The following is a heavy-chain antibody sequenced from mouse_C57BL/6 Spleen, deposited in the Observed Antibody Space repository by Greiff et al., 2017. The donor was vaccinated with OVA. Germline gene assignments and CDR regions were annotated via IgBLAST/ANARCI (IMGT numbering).Heavy chain of an antibody. CDR2: INPNNGGT. D-gene: IGHD2-4*01. V-gene: IGHV1-22*01. J-gene: IGHJ4*01. Sequence: EVQLQQSGPELVKPGASVKMSCKASGYTFTDYNMHWVKQSHGKSLEWIGYINPNNGGTSYNQKFKGKATLTVNKSSSTAYMELRSLTSEDSAFYYCASPIYYDYAMDYWGQGTSVTVSS. CDR1: GYTFTDYN. CDR3: ASPIYYDYAMDY.